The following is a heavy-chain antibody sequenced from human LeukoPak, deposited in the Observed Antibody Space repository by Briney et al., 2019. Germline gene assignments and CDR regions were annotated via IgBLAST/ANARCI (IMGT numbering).Heavy chain of an antibody. D-gene: IGHD3-22*01. CDR2: ISGSGGST. Sequence: GGSLRLSCVASGLTFSNYGISWVRQAPGKGLEWVSAISGSGGSTYYADSVKGRFTISRDNSKNTLYLQMNSLRAEDTAVYYCAKSLQVRYYDSSGYYYATGLTAFDIWGQGTMVTVSS. J-gene: IGHJ3*02. V-gene: IGHV3-23*01. CDR1: GLTFSNYG. CDR3: AKSLQVRYYDSSGYYYATGLTAFDI.